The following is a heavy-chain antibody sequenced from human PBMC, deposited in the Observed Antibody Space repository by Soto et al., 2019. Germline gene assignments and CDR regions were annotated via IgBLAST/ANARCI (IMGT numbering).Heavy chain of an antibody. CDR2: ISDDSSRT. J-gene: IGHJ5*01. V-gene: IGHV3-23*01. D-gene: IGHD3-16*01. CDR1: GFTFNTFE. CDR3: VKGGWLDF. Sequence: EVQLLESGGGLVQPGGSLRLSCAASGFTFNTFEMSWVRQAPGRGLEWVSFISDDSSRTYYADAVKGRFTISRDNSKFTLYLQMNSLTAEDTAVCACVKGGWLDFWGQGTLVTVSS.